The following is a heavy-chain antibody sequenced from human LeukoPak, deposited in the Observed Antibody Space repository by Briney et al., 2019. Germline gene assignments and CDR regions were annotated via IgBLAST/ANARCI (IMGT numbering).Heavy chain of an antibody. D-gene: IGHD3-22*01. V-gene: IGHV1-69*06. Sequence: GSSVKVSCKASGGTFSSYAISWVRQAPGQGPEWMGGIIPIFGTANYAQKFLGRVTITADKSTSTAYMELSSLRSEDTAVYYCARVRNYYDSSGLYYFDYWGQGTLVTVSS. CDR1: GGTFSSYA. J-gene: IGHJ4*02. CDR2: IIPIFGTA. CDR3: ARVRNYYDSSGLYYFDY.